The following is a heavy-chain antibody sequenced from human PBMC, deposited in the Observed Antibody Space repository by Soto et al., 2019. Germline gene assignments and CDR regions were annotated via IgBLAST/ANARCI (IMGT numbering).Heavy chain of an antibody. CDR3: ARRGSGSYYDS. J-gene: IGHJ4*02. Sequence: EVQLLESGGGLVQPGGSLRLSCAASGFTFSSYAMRWVRQAPGKGLEWVSAIRGSGGSTYYADSVKGRFTISRDNSKNPLYMQMNSLRAEDTAVYYCARRGSGSYYDSWGQGTLVTVSS. V-gene: IGHV3-23*01. CDR1: GFTFSSYA. CDR2: IRGSGGST. D-gene: IGHD1-26*01.